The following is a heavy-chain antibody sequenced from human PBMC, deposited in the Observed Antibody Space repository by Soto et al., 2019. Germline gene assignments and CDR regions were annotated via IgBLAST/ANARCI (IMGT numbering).Heavy chain of an antibody. D-gene: IGHD4-17*01. Sequence: QVQLVQSGAEVKKPGSSLKVSCKASGGTFSSYAISWVRHAPGQGLEWMGGVIPIFGTANYAQKFQGRVKITADESTSTAYMELSSRRSEDTAVYYCARGYGDYPGRMDVWGQGTTVTVSS. J-gene: IGHJ6*02. CDR2: VIPIFGTA. V-gene: IGHV1-69*12. CDR1: GGTFSSYA. CDR3: ARGYGDYPGRMDV.